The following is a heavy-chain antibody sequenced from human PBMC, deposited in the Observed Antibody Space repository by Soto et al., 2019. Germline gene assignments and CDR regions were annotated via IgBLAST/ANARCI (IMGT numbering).Heavy chain of an antibody. J-gene: IGHJ4*02. CDR3: ARVRGHGSGGTCYAAN. CDR1: GVSISSYY. D-gene: IGHD2-15*01. V-gene: IGHV4-59*12. CDR2: IHYSGST. Sequence: PSETLSLTCTVSGVSISSYYWSWIRPPPGKGLEWIGYIHYSGSTNYNPSLKSRGTFSVDTSKNQLSLRLSSVTAADTAVYYCARVRGHGSGGTCYAANWGQGTLVTVS.